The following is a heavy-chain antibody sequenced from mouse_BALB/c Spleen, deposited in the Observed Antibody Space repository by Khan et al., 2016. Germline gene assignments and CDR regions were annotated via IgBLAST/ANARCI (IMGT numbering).Heavy chain of an antibody. D-gene: IGHD1-1*01. CDR1: GFSLTDYG. Sequence: QVQLKESGPGLVAPSQSLSITCTVSGFSLTDYGVSWIRQPPGKGLEWLGVIWGGGSTYYNSALKSRLSISKANSTSHVFLKMHSLQTDDTAMYXCAKKSSPDCGSSDGYFDVWGAGTTVTVSA. CDR2: IWGGGST. V-gene: IGHV2-6-5*01. CDR3: AKKSSPDCGSSDGYFDV. J-gene: IGHJ1*01.